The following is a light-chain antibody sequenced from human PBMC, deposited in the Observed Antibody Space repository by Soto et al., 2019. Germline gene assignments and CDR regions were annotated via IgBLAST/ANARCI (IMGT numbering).Light chain of an antibody. CDR3: SSYPSSNTLAV. V-gene: IGLV2-14*01. CDR2: EVS. Sequence: QSALIQPASVSGSPGQSITISCTGTSSDVGGSNYVSWYQHHPHRAPKLLIYEVSYRPSGVSNRFSGSKSGNLASLTISGLQAEDDADYYCSSYPSSNTLAVFGSWTKVTV. CDR1: SSDVGGSNY. J-gene: IGLJ1*01.